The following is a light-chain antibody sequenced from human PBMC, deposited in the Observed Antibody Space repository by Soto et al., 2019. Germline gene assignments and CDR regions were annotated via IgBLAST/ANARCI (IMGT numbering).Light chain of an antibody. CDR3: CSYAGSFTLGV. CDR2: EFT. CDR1: ISDVGSYNL. V-gene: IGLV2-23*02. Sequence: QSALTQPASVSGSPGQSITISCTGTISDVGSYNLVSWYQQHPGKAPKLMIYEFTKRPSGVSNRFSGSKSGNTASLTISGLQAEDEGDYYCCSYAGSFTLGVFGTGAKLTVL. J-gene: IGLJ1*01.